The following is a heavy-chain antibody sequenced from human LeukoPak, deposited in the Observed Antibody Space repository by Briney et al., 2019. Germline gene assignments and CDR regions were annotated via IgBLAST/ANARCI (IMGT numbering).Heavy chain of an antibody. CDR3: ATRGRSGYHYGMDV. D-gene: IGHD1-26*01. CDR2: ISSRGAT. J-gene: IGHJ6*02. CDR1: GFIVSNNY. V-gene: IGHV3-66*01. Sequence: PGGSPRLSCAASGFIVSNNYMSWARQAPGKGLEWVSIISSRGATYYTNSVKGRFTISRDNSQNTLYLQMNSLRAEDTAVYYCATRGRSGYHYGMDVWGPGTTVTVSS.